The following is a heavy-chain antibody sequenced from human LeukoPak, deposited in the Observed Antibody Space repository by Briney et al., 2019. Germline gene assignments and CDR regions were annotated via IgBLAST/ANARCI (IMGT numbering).Heavy chain of an antibody. CDR1: GFTVSSNY. Sequence: GGSLRLSCAASGFTVSSNYMSWVRQAPGKGLEWVSVIYSVGITYYADTVKGRFTITRDNSKNTLYLQMSSLRAEDTAVYYCARGVVKRSYNWFDPWGQGTLVTVSS. CDR2: IYSVGIT. CDR3: ARGVVKRSYNWFDP. V-gene: IGHV3-53*01. J-gene: IGHJ5*02.